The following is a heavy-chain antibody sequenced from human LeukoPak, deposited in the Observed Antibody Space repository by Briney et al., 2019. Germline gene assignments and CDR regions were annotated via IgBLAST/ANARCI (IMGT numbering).Heavy chain of an antibody. CDR2: INQSRST. CDR3: ARGPSLIY. Sequence: SESLSDTCVVHVGSFIVYNWCWIRQPPGKGREWIGEINQSRSTNYKPSLQSRVTISVDTSKSQFSLKLSSVTAADTAVYYCARGPSLIYWGQGTLVTVSS. J-gene: IGHJ4*02. CDR1: VGSFIVYN. V-gene: IGHV4-34*01.